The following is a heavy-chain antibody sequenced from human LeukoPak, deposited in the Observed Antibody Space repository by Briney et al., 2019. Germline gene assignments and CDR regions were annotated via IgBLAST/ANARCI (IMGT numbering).Heavy chain of an antibody. Sequence: PSETQSLTCAVYGGSFSGYYWSWIRQPPGKGLEWIGEINHSGSTNYNPSLKSRVTISVDTSKNQFSLKLSSVTAADTAVYYCARANRGGSFPFDYWGQGTLVTVSS. CDR1: GGSFSGYY. D-gene: IGHD2-15*01. J-gene: IGHJ4*02. V-gene: IGHV4-34*01. CDR2: INHSGST. CDR3: ARANRGGSFPFDY.